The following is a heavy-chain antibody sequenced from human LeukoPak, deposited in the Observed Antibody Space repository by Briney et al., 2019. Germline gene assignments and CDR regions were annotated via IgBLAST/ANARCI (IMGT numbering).Heavy chain of an antibody. Sequence: GASLSVSFMHSVYTFTHYYMHWVRQAPGQGLEWMGWINPNTGGTNYAQKFQGRDTMTRDTSISTAYMELSRLRSDDTAVYYCAKDGARWYWGQGTLVTVSS. CDR3: AKDGARWY. D-gene: IGHD3-16*01. V-gene: IGHV1-2*02. J-gene: IGHJ4*02. CDR1: VYTFTHYY. CDR2: INPNTGGT.